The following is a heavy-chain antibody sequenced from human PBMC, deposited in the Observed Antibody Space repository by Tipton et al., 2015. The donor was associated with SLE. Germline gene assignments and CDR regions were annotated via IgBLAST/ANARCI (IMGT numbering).Heavy chain of an antibody. D-gene: IGHD2-15*01. CDR2: IYYSGST. V-gene: IGHV4-59*01. CDR3: ARAPQGIFDY. Sequence: LRLSCTVSGGSISSYYWSWIRQPPGKGLEWIGYIYYSGSTNYNPSLKSRVTISVDTSKNQFPLKLSSVTAADTAVYYCARAPQGIFDYWGQGTLVTVSS. CDR1: GGSISSYY. J-gene: IGHJ4*02.